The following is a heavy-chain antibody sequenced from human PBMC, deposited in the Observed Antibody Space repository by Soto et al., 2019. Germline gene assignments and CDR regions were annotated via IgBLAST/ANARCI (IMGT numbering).Heavy chain of an antibody. CDR2: IWYDGSNK. Sequence: QVQLVESGGGVVQPGRSLRLSCAASGFTFSSYGMHWVRQAPGKGLEWVAVIWYDGSNKYYADSVKGRFTISRDNSKNTLYLQMNSRRAEDTAVYYCAREAVSWIQLWLPYWGQGTLVTVSS. J-gene: IGHJ4*02. CDR1: GFTFSSYG. CDR3: AREAVSWIQLWLPY. V-gene: IGHV3-33*01. D-gene: IGHD5-18*01.